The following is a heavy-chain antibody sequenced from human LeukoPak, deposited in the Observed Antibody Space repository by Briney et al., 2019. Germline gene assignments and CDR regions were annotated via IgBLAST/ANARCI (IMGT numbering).Heavy chain of an antibody. D-gene: IGHD5-12*01. CDR2: ISGSGGST. CDR1: GFTFSDYW. CDR3: AKDRRLPWDYFDS. Sequence: PGGSLRLSCAASGFTFSDYWMNWVRQTPGKGLEWVSAISGSGGSTYYADSVKGRFTISRDNSKNTLYLQMSSLRAEDTAVYYCAKDRRLPWDYFDSWGQGTLVTVSS. V-gene: IGHV3-23*01. J-gene: IGHJ4*02.